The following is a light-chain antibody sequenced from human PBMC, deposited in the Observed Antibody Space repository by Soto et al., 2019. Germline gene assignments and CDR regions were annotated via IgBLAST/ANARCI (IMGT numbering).Light chain of an antibody. Sequence: EVVMTQSPATLSVSPGERATLSCRASQSVSNNLAWYQQRPGHAPRLLIYGASTRATGIPARFRASGSGTEFTLTIDSLQSGDFAVYYCQQYTYWPPWTFGQGTKVEIK. V-gene: IGKV3-15*01. J-gene: IGKJ1*01. CDR1: QSVSNN. CDR3: QQYTYWPPWT. CDR2: GAS.